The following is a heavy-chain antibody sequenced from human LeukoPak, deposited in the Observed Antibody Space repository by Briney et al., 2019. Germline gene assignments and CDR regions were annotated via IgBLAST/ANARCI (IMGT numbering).Heavy chain of an antibody. D-gene: IGHD3-22*01. V-gene: IGHV3-74*01. Sequence: HPGGSLRLSCAASGFTFSSYWMHWVRQAPGKGLVWVSRIKSDGSTNYADSVKGRFTISRDNAKNTVSLQMNSPRAEDTGVYYCARAPSEIGGYYPEYFRHWGQGTLVTVSS. J-gene: IGHJ1*01. CDR3: ARAPSEIGGYYPEYFRH. CDR1: GFTFSSYW. CDR2: IKSDGST.